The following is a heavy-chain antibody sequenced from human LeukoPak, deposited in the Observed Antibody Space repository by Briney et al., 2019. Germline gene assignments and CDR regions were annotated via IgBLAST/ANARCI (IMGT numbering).Heavy chain of an antibody. CDR3: ARSVYSSGRDY. Sequence: SETLSLTCAVYGGSFSGYYWSWIRQPPGKGLEWIGEINHSGSTNYNPSLKSRVTISVDTSKNQFSLKLSSVTAADMAVYYCARSVYSSGRDYWGQGTLVTVSS. CDR1: GGSFSGYY. J-gene: IGHJ4*02. CDR2: INHSGST. V-gene: IGHV4-34*01. D-gene: IGHD6-19*01.